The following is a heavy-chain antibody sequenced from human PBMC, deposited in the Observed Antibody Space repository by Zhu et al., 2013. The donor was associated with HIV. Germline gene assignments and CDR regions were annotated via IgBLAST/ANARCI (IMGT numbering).Heavy chain of an antibody. D-gene: IGHD2-15*01. Sequence: QVQLMQSGAEVKKPGASINLSCKTSGYTFTNHYMHWIRQAPGQGLEWMGWIYAYNGDTNYAQKFQHRVTMTRDTSTSTVYMELSSLRSDDTAVYYCARGSGAAGPDNWGQGTLVTVSS. CDR3: ARGSGAAGPDN. V-gene: IGHV1-2*02. J-gene: IGHJ4*02. CDR2: IYAYNGDT. CDR1: GYTFTNHY.